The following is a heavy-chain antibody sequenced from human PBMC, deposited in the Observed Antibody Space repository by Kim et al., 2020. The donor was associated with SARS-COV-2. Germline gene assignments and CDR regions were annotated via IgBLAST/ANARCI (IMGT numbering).Heavy chain of an antibody. J-gene: IGHJ6*02. CDR3: ARDRRQLAPDYYYGMDV. Sequence: SETLSLTCSVSGGSIRTSSSSWGWIRQPPGKGLEWIGSIYYSGTTHYNPSLKSRVTISIDTSKNLFSLKVNSVTAADTAIYYCARDRRQLAPDYYYGMDVWGQGTTVSVSS. V-gene: IGHV4-39*07. CDR1: GGSIRTSSSS. D-gene: IGHD3-10*01. CDR2: IYYSGTT.